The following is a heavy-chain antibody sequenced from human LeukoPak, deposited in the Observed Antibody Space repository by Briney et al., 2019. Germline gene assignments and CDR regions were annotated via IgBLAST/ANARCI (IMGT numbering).Heavy chain of an antibody. V-gene: IGHV1-46*01. CDR1: VYSFTYHY. CDR2: INPSDGST. Sequence: ASVNLSCKASVYSFTYHYMHWLRQAPGQGLEWIGIINPSDGSTTYAQKFQGRVTMTRDMSTSTVYMELSSVRSEDTAVYYCARDMSSVLRFLVWSPRHSLDYWGQGTLVTVSS. CDR3: ARDMSSVLRFLVWSPRHSLDY. J-gene: IGHJ4*02. D-gene: IGHD3-3*01.